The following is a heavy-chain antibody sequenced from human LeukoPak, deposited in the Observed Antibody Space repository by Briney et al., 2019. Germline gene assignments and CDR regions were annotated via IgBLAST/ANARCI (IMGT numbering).Heavy chain of an antibody. Sequence: SETLSLTCTVSGGSISSNYWSWIRQPPGKGLEWIGYIYYTGSTNHNPSLKSRVTISVDTSKNQFSLKLSSVTAADTAVYYCANYDFWSGRAYWGQGTLVTVSS. CDR3: ANYDFWSGRAY. D-gene: IGHD3-3*01. J-gene: IGHJ4*02. CDR2: IYYTGST. CDR1: GGSISSNY. V-gene: IGHV4-59*08.